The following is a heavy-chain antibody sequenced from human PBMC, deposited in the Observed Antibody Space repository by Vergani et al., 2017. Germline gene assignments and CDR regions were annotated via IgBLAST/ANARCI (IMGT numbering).Heavy chain of an antibody. CDR1: GFTFSSYA. Sequence: EVQLLESGGGLVQPGGSLRLSCAASGFTFSSYAMSWVRQAPGKGLEWVSAISGSGGSTYYADSVKVRFTISRDNSKNTLYLQMNSLRAEDTAVYYCAKIIGAYYDFWSGYLGYWGQGTLVTVSS. CDR3: AKIIGAYYDFWSGYLGY. D-gene: IGHD3-3*01. J-gene: IGHJ4*02. V-gene: IGHV3-23*01. CDR2: ISGSGGST.